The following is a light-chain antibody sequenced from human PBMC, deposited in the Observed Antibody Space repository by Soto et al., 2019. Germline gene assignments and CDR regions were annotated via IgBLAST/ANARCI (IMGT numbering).Light chain of an antibody. Sequence: AIRMTQSPSSFSASTGDRVTITCRASQGISSYLAWYQQKPGKAPKLLIYASSTLQGAVPSTFGGSGSVSCFPLTISCLQSEDFVTYYCQQYYSYPRTVGQGTQLEIK. CDR3: QQYYSYPRT. J-gene: IGKJ5*01. V-gene: IGKV1-8*01. CDR2: ASS. CDR1: QGISSY.